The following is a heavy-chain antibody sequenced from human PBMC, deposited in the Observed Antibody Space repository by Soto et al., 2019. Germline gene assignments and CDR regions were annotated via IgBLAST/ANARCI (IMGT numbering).Heavy chain of an antibody. CDR1: GFTFDDYA. CDR2: ISWNSGSI. J-gene: IGHJ2*01. D-gene: IGHD6-13*01. Sequence: EVQLVESGGGLVQPGRSLRLSCAASGFTFDDYAMHWVRQAPGKGLEWVSGISWNSGSIGYADSVKGRFTISRDNAKNSLYLQMNSLRAEDTALYYCAKGRIAAARYFDLWGRGTLVTVSS. CDR3: AKGRIAAARYFDL. V-gene: IGHV3-9*01.